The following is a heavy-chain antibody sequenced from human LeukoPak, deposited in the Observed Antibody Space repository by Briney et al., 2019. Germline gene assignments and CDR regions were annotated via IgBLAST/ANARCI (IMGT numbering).Heavy chain of an antibody. J-gene: IGHJ6*02. CDR1: GFSFSIYS. CDR3: AIPPLSGTGSSRPLAEIDV. Sequence: GGSLRLSCAASGFSFSIYSLNWVRQAPGKGLEWVSYISHTGSTMSYADSVKGRFTISRDNAKNSLYLQMNSLRADNTAVYYCAIPPLSGTGSSRPLAEIDVWGQGTTVTVSS. CDR2: ISHTGSTM. V-gene: IGHV3-48*04. D-gene: IGHD3-10*01.